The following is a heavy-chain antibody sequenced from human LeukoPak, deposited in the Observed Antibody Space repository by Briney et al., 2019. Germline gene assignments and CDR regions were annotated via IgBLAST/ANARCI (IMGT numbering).Heavy chain of an antibody. Sequence: PGGSLRLSCEVSDTNFNKLYMSWVRQTPGKGLEWVSSITTGGEYIFYADSVKGRFVISRDNAKNSLYLQMNSLRAEDTAVYYCARARMAAPIDYWGQGTLVTVSS. CDR2: ITTGGEYI. CDR1: DTNFNKLY. V-gene: IGHV3-21*01. D-gene: IGHD6-25*01. J-gene: IGHJ4*02. CDR3: ARARMAAPIDY.